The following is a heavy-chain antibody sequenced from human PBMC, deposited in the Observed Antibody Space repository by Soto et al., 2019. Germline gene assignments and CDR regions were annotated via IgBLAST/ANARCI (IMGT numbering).Heavy chain of an antibody. D-gene: IGHD1-26*01. CDR1: GFSFSGSP. J-gene: IGHJ4*02. V-gene: IGHV3-23*01. CDR2: IVNSGLHA. CDR3: AKDWGSFGSGSYSADY. Sequence: HPGGSLRLSCAASGFSFSGSPMTWVHQVPGKGLDWVAAIVNSGLHAYYADSVRGRFTISRDNSKNTLYLQMNSLRAEDTAVYYCAKDWGSFGSGSYSADYWGQGTLVTVSS.